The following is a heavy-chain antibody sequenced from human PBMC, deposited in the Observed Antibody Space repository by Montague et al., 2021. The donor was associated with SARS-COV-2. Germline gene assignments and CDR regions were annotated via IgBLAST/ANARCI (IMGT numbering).Heavy chain of an antibody. Sequence: SETLSLTCTVSGGSISSYYWSWIRQPPGKGLEWIGYMYYSGSTNYNPSLKSRVTISVDTSKNQFSLKLISMTAADTAVYYCAREGRGYCSSTSCQSAFDIWGQGTMVTVSS. D-gene: IGHD2-2*01. V-gene: IGHV4-59*01. J-gene: IGHJ3*02. CDR1: GGSISSYY. CDR3: AREGRGYCSSTSCQSAFDI. CDR2: MYYSGST.